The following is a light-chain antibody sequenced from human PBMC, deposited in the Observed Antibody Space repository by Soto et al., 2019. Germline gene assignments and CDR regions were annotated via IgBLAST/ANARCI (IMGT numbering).Light chain of an antibody. CDR1: QNIDMY. Sequence: IRMTRTPSSLAASVGDTVTITCRASQNIDMYLNWYQQQPGKAPRVLISGASNLQTGVPSRFSGSGSGTDFTLTIHSLHPEDFARYFCQHSFNSPPWTFGQGTKVAI. J-gene: IGKJ1*01. CDR2: GAS. CDR3: QHSFNSPPWT. V-gene: IGKV1-39*01.